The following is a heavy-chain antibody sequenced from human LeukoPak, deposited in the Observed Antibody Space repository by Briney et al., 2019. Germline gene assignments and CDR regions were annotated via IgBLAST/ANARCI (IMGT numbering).Heavy chain of an antibody. CDR2: IYSGGST. Sequence: GGSLRLSCAASEFSVGSNYMTWVRQAPGKGLEWVSLIYSGGSTYYADSVKGRFTISRDDSKNTMYLQMNSLKAEDTAVYYCTTGYYYGSGSYPPYWGQGTLVTVSS. CDR1: EFSVGSNY. CDR3: TTGYYYGSGSYPPY. J-gene: IGHJ4*02. D-gene: IGHD3-10*01. V-gene: IGHV3-66*01.